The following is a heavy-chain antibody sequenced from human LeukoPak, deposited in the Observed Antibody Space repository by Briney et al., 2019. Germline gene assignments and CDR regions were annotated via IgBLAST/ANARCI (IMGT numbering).Heavy chain of an antibody. D-gene: IGHD4-17*01. Sequence: ASVKVSCKASGYTFTGYYMHWVRQAPGQGLGWMGWINPNSGGTNYAQKFQGRVTMTRDTSISTAYMELSRLRSDDTAVYYCAREDYGDRRYSNWGQGALVTVSS. CDR3: AREDYGDRRYSN. CDR2: INPNSGGT. J-gene: IGHJ4*02. CDR1: GYTFTGYY. V-gene: IGHV1-2*02.